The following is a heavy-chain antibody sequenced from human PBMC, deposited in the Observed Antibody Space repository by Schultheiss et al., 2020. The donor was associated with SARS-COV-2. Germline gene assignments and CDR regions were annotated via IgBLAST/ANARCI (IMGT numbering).Heavy chain of an antibody. CDR1: GFTFSSYW. CDR2: IKQDGSEK. J-gene: IGHJ6*02. CDR3: ARVPVPYYYYGMDV. Sequence: GGSLRLSCAAYGFTFSSYWMSWVRQAPGKGLEWVANIKQDGSEKYYVDSVKGRFTISRDNAKNSLYLQMNSLRAEDTAVYYCARVPVPYYYYGMDVWGQGTTVTVSS. V-gene: IGHV3-7*01.